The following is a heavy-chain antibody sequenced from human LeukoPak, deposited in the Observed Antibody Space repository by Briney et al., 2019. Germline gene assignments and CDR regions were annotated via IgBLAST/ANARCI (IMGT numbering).Heavy chain of an antibody. CDR3: ARDKQPGDY. CDR2: IYYSGSI. D-gene: IGHD6-13*01. Sequence: PSETLSLTCAVYGGSFSGYYWSWIRQPPGKGLEWIGYIYYSGSINYNPSLKSRVTISVDTSKNQFSLKLSSVTSADTAVYYCARDKQPGDYWGQGTLVTVSS. J-gene: IGHJ4*02. CDR1: GGSFSGYY. V-gene: IGHV4-59*01.